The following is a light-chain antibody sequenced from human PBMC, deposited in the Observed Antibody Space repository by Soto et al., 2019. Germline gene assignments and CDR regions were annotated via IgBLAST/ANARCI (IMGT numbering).Light chain of an antibody. J-gene: IGKJ5*01. Sequence: DIPMTQSPSTLSVSVGDRVTITCRASQSISSWLAWYQQKPGKAPKSLIYKAPSLESGVPSRFSGSGSGTEFTLTISSLQPDDFATYYCQQYSIYPITFGQGTRLEIK. V-gene: IGKV1-5*03. CDR3: QQYSIYPIT. CDR1: QSISSW. CDR2: KAP.